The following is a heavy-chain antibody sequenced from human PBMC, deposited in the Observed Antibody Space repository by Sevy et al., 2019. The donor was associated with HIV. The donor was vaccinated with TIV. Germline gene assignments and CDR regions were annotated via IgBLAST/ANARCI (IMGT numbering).Heavy chain of an antibody. CDR1: GFTFSNYA. Sequence: GGSLRLSCAVSGFTFSNYAMNWVRQAPGKGLEWVSGISGSGGSGTRTNYADSVKGRFTISRDDSKNSLYLQLNSLRAEGTAIYYCARKYDSSGYFDYWGQGTLVTVSS. CDR3: ARKYDSSGYFDY. D-gene: IGHD3-22*01. CDR2: ISGSGGSGTRT. J-gene: IGHJ4*02. V-gene: IGHV3-23*01.